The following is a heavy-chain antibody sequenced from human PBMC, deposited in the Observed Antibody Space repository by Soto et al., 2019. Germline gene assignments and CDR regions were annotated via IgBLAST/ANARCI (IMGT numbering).Heavy chain of an antibody. D-gene: IGHD3-9*01. CDR1: GGSGSSSSYD. CDR3: GRLEGLATNSYYFDY. V-gene: IGHV4-39*01. Sequence: QLQLQESGPGLVKTSETLSLTCTVSGGSGSSSSYDWGWVRHPPGKGLEWMGSVYYSGSTYYNPSHESRVTITVDTSKNPFSLKLVSMSAADTAVDDCGRLEGLATNSYYFDYWGQGALVTVSS. J-gene: IGHJ4*02. CDR2: VYYSGST.